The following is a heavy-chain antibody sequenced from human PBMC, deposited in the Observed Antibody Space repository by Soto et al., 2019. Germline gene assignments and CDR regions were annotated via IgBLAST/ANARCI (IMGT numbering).Heavy chain of an antibody. CDR1: GGTFSSYA. D-gene: IGHD6-13*01. J-gene: IGHJ6*02. CDR2: IIPIFGTA. CDR3: ARAMAAYYYYYYGMDV. Sequence: SVKVSCKASGGTFSSYAISWVRQAPGQGLEWMGGIIPIFGTANYAQKFQGRVTITADESTSTAYMELSSLRSEDTAVYYCARAMAAYYYYYYGMDVWGQGTTVTVSS. V-gene: IGHV1-69*13.